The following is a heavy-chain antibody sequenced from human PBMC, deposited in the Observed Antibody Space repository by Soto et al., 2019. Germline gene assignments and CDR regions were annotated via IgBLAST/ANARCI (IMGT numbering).Heavy chain of an antibody. CDR3: TRDKNGWDKLIDY. J-gene: IGHJ4*02. V-gene: IGHV3-21*04. CDR2: ISSSSSYI. D-gene: IGHD1-26*01. Sequence: PGGSLRLSCAASGFTFSSYSMNWVRQAPGKGLEWVSSISSSSSYIYYADSMKGRFTISRDNAKKSLYLQMNSLRAEDTAVYYCTRDKNGWDKLIDYWGQGALVTVSS. CDR1: GFTFSSYS.